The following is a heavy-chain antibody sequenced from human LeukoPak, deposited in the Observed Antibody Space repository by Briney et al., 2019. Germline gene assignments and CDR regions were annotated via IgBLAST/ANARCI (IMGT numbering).Heavy chain of an antibody. CDR1: GVSISSYY. J-gene: IGHJ4*02. V-gene: IGHV4-59*01. D-gene: IGHD3-3*01. CDR2: IYYGGST. Sequence: SSETLSLTCTVSGVSISSYYWSWIRQPPGKGLEWIGYIYYGGSTNYNPSLKSRVTISVDTSKNQFSLKLSSVTAADTAVYYCARGYDFWSATAGYWGQGTLVTVSS. CDR3: ARGYDFWSATAGY.